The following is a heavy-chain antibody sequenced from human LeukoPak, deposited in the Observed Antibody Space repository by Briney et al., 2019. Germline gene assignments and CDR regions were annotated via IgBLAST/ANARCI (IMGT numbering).Heavy chain of an antibody. CDR1: GGSFSGYY. V-gene: IGHV4-34*01. CDR3: ARVLRWSKTTDY. Sequence: PSETLSLTCAVYGGSFSGYYWSWIRQPPGKGLEWIGEINHSGSTNYNPSLKSRVTISVDTSKNQFSLKLSSVTAADTAVYYCARVLRWSKTTDYWGQGTQVTVSS. D-gene: IGHD4-17*01. J-gene: IGHJ4*02. CDR2: INHSGST.